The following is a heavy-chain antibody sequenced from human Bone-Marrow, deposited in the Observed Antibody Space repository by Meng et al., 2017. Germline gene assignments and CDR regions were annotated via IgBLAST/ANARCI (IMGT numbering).Heavy chain of an antibody. CDR3: ARAVTTVTRVRWYFDL. J-gene: IGHJ2*01. Sequence: GGSLRLSCAASGFTFSSYWMHWVRQAPGKGLVWVSRINSDGSSTSYADSVKGRFTISRDNAKNTLYLQMNSLRAEGTAVYYCARAVTTVTRVRWYFDLWGRGTLVTVSS. CDR2: INSDGSST. CDR1: GFTFSSYW. D-gene: IGHD4-17*01. V-gene: IGHV3-74*01.